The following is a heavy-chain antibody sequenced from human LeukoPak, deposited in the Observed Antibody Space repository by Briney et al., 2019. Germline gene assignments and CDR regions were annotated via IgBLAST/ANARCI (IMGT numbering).Heavy chain of an antibody. CDR3: ARGGGPYMVATMGENYFDY. V-gene: IGHV3-21*01. D-gene: IGHD5-12*01. CDR1: GFTFSSYS. Sequence: WGSLRLSCAASGFTFSSYSMNWVRQAPGKGLEWVSSISSSSSYIYYADSVKGRFTISRDNAKNSVYLQMNSLRAEDTAVYYCARGGGPYMVATMGENYFDYWGQGTLVTVSS. J-gene: IGHJ4*02. CDR2: ISSSSSYI.